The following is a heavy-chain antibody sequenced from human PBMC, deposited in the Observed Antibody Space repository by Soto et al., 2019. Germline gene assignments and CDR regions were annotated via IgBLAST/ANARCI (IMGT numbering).Heavy chain of an antibody. J-gene: IGHJ4*02. CDR3: AKGEVDDFWSGYCPLDY. V-gene: IGHV3-23*01. CDR1: GFTFSSYA. D-gene: IGHD3-3*01. CDR2: ISGSGGST. Sequence: GGSLRLSCAASGFTFSSYAMSWVRQAPGKGLEWVSAISGSGGSTYYADSVKGRFTISRDNSKNTLYLQMNSLRAEDTAVYYCAKGEVDDFWSGYCPLDYWGQGTLVTVSS.